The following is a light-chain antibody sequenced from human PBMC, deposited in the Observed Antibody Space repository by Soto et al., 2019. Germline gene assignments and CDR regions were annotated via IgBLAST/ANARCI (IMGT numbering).Light chain of an antibody. CDR2: AAS. V-gene: IGKV1-8*01. Sequence: AIRMTRSPSSLSASTGDRVTITFRASQGISSYLAWYQQKPGKAPKLLIYAASTLQSGVPSRFSGSGSGTDFTLTISCLQSEDFATYYCQQYYSYPRITFGQGTRLE. CDR3: QQYYSYPRIT. CDR1: QGISSY. J-gene: IGKJ5*01.